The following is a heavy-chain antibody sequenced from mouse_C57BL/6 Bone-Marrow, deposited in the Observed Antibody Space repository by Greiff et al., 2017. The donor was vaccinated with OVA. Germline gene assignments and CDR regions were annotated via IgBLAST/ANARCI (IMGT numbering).Heavy chain of an antibody. Sequence: EVQVVESGGGLVQPGGSLKLSCAASGFTFSDYYMYWVRQTPEKRLEWVAYISNGGGSTYYPDTVKGRFTISRDNAKNTLYLQMSRLKSEDTAMYYCARLGFAYWGQGTTLTVSS. CDR1: GFTFSDYY. J-gene: IGHJ2*01. CDR2: ISNGGGST. CDR3: ARLGFAY. V-gene: IGHV5-12*01.